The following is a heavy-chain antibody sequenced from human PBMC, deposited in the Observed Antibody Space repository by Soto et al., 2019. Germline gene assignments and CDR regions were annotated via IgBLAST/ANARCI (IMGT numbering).Heavy chain of an antibody. V-gene: IGHV5-51*01. J-gene: IGHJ6*02. D-gene: IGHD3-3*01. CDR3: ARCDFTSYGLDV. CDR2: IYPGDSDI. CDR1: EYSFSTYW. Sequence: PGEPLKISCQASEYSFSTYWIGWVRQMPGKGLEWMGIIYPGDSDIRYSPSFQGQVTISADKSISTAYLQWSSLKASDTAMYYCARCDFTSYGLDVGGQGTTVTVSS.